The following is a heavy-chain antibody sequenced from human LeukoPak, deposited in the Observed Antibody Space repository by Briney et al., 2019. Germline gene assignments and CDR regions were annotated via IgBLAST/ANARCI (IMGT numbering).Heavy chain of an antibody. CDR2: IIPILGIA. D-gene: IGHD5-12*01. V-gene: IGHV1-69*04. CDR1: GRPFSSYA. CDR3: ARETLYSRYDSGYSYYGMDV. Sequence: GASVKLCCNASGRPFSSYAISWVRQAPGRGLEWMGRIIPILGIANYAQKIQGRVTITADKSTSTAYMELRSLRSDDTAVYYCARETLYSRYDSGYSYYGMDVWGPGTTVTVSS. J-gene: IGHJ6*02.